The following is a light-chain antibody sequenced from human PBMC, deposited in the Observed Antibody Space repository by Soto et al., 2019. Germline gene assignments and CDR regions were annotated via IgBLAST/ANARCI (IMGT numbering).Light chain of an antibody. Sequence: DLVMTQTPLSSPVTLGQPASISCRSSQSLVHSYGNTYLSWLQQRPGQPPRLLSYKITNRFSGVPDRFSGSEAATDFSLKISRVEAEDVGVYYCMQATQFPPMYTFGQGTKLEIK. CDR3: MQATQFPPMYT. CDR2: KIT. CDR1: QSLVHSYGNTY. J-gene: IGKJ2*01. V-gene: IGKV2-24*01.